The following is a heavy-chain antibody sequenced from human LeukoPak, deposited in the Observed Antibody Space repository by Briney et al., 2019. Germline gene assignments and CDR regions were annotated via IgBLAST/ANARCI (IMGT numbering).Heavy chain of an antibody. V-gene: IGHV3-23*01. CDR1: GFTFGDYA. CDR2: ISGSGGST. D-gene: IGHD2-15*01. J-gene: IGHJ6*03. Sequence: GGSLRLSCTASGFTFGDYAMSWFREAPGKGLEWVSAISGSGGSTYYADSVKGRFTISRDNSKNTLYLQMNSLRAEDTAVYYCAKDAAYYYYMDVWGKGTTVTVSS. CDR3: AKDAAYYYYMDV.